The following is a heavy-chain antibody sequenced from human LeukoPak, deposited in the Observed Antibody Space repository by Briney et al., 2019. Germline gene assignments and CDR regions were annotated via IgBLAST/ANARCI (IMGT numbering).Heavy chain of an antibody. CDR3: ARAYSSSWYNPYFDY. V-gene: IGHV4-38-2*02. CDR1: GYSISSGYY. D-gene: IGHD6-13*01. J-gene: IGHJ4*02. CDR2: IYHSGST. Sequence: SETLSLTCTVSGYSISSGYYWGWTRQPPGKGLEWIGSIYHSGSTYYNPSLKSRVTISVDTSKSQFSLNLSSVTAADTAVYYCARAYSSSWYNPYFDYWGQGTLVTVSS.